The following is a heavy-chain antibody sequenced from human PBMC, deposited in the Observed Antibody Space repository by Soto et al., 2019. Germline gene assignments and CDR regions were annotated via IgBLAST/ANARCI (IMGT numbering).Heavy chain of an antibody. D-gene: IGHD6-19*01. J-gene: IGHJ6*02. CDR1: GYTFTSYY. Sequence: ASVKVSCKASGYTFTSYYMHWVRQAPGQGLEWMGIINPSGGSTSYAQKFQGRVTMTRDTSTSTVYMELSSLRSEDTAVYYCARVKRSVALYYSYGMDVWGQGTTVTVSS. CDR3: ARVKRSVALYYSYGMDV. V-gene: IGHV1-46*01. CDR2: INPSGGST.